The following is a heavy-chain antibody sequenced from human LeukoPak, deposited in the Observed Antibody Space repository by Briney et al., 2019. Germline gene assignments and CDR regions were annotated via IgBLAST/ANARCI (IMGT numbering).Heavy chain of an antibody. CDR1: GFTFATYT. CDR3: AKTFSDYYDSSGYEDY. D-gene: IGHD3-22*01. V-gene: IGHV3-23*01. Sequence: GGSLRLSCTGAGFTFATYTFNWVRQAPGKGLEWVSAISGSGGSTYYADSVKGRFTISRDNSKNTLYLQMNSLRAEDTAVYYCAKTFSDYYDSSGYEDYWGQGTLVTVSS. J-gene: IGHJ4*02. CDR2: ISGSGGST.